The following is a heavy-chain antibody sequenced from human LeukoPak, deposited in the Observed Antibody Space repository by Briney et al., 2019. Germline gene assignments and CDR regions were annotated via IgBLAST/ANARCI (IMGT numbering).Heavy chain of an antibody. CDR2: ISGSGGST. CDR3: AGLVGRYSSGLYYYYFDY. J-gene: IGHJ4*03. D-gene: IGHD3-22*01. Sequence: LPGGSLRLSCAASGFTFSSYAMSWVRQAPGKGLEWVSAISGSGGSTYYADSVKGRFTISRDNSKNTLYLQMNSLRAEDTAVYYCAGLVGRYSSGLYYYYFDYWGQGTTVTVSS. CDR1: GFTFSSYA. V-gene: IGHV3-23*01.